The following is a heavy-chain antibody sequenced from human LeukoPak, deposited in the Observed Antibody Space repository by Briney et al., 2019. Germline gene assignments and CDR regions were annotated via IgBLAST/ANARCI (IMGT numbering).Heavy chain of an antibody. CDR1: GFTVSSNY. CDR3: ARQKDAYYYYGMDV. V-gene: IGHV3-66*04. Sequence: PGGSLRLSCAASGFTVSSNYMSWVRQAPGKGLEWVSVIYSGGSTYYADSVKGRFTISRDNSKNTLYLQMNSLRAEDTAVYYCARQKDAYYYYGMDVWGQRTTVTLSS. J-gene: IGHJ6*02. CDR2: IYSGGST.